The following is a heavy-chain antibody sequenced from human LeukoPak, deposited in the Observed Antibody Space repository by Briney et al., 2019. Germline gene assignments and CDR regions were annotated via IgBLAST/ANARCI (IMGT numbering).Heavy chain of an antibody. J-gene: IGHJ5*02. CDR1: GFTFSSYE. Sequence: GGSLRLSCAASGFTFSSYEMNWVRQAPGKGLEWVSYISSSGSTIYYADSVKGRFTISRDNAKNSPYLQMNSLRAEDTAVYYCARQYGSGSGFDPWGQGTLVTVSS. CDR3: ARQYGSGSGFDP. CDR2: ISSSGSTI. V-gene: IGHV3-48*03. D-gene: IGHD3-10*01.